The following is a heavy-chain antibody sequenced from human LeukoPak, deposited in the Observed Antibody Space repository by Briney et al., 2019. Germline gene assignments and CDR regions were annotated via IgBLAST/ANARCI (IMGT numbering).Heavy chain of an antibody. D-gene: IGHD3-10*01. CDR2: IYSGGGT. J-gene: IGHJ4*02. CDR1: GFTVSSNY. Sequence: GGSLRLSCAASGFTVSSNYMSWVRQAPGKGLEWVSVIYSGGGTYYADSVKGRFTISRGNSKNTLYLQMNSLRAEDTAVYYCYAHGSGSYWAIRYWGQGTLVTVSS. V-gene: IGHV3-53*01. CDR3: YAHGSGSYWAIRY.